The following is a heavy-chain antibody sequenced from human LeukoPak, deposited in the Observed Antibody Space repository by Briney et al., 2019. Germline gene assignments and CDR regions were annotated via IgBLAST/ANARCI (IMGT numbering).Heavy chain of an antibody. Sequence: GGSLRHSCAASGFTFSSYWMHRVRQAPGKGLVWVSRINSDGSSTSYADSVKGRFTISRDNAKNTLYLQMNSLRAEDTAVYYCARDYGEYLFDYWGQGTLVTVSS. CDR3: ARDYGEYLFDY. CDR2: INSDGSST. D-gene: IGHD3-10*01. CDR1: GFTFSSYW. V-gene: IGHV3-74*01. J-gene: IGHJ4*02.